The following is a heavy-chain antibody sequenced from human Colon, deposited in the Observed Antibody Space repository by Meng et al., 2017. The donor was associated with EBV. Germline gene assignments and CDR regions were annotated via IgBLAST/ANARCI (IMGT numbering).Heavy chain of an antibody. J-gene: IGHJ4*02. CDR2: TYYRSKLHN. Sequence: QQQRPGLWEPSSSLPFTWAISGVRVSSAGAALNWPMQSPSRGLAWLGRTYYRSKLHNDYAVSVKGRIAIKPDTSKNQFFLQLNSVTPEDTAVYYCARDYGTSRPFEYWGQGILVTVSS. D-gene: IGHD1/OR15-1a*01. V-gene: IGHV6-1*01. CDR3: ARDYGTSRPFEY. CDR1: GVRVSSAGAA.